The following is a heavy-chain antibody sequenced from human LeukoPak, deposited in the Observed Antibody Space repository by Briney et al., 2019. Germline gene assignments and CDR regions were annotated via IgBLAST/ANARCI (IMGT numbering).Heavy chain of an antibody. CDR2: IYYSGST. CDR1: GGSISSGGHY. D-gene: IGHD2-21*01. V-gene: IGHV4-31*03. Sequence: SQTLSLTCTVSGGSISSGGHYWSWIRQHPGKGLEWIGYIYYSGSTYYNPSLKSRVTISADTSKKHFSLKLSSVTAADTAVYYCARQGGALNSMYNWFDPWGQGTLVTVSS. CDR3: ARQGGALNSMYNWFDP. J-gene: IGHJ5*02.